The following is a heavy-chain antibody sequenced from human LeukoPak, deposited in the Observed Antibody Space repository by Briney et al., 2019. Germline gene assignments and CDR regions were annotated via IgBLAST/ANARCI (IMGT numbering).Heavy chain of an antibody. D-gene: IGHD2-21*01. Sequence: QTGGSLRLSCGASGFTFSNYAMSWVRQAPGKGLEWVSAISGGAGSTYYTDSVKGRFTISRDNSKSTLYLQMNNLRAEDAAVYYCARHGGTVVIITLASWGQGTLVTVSS. CDR2: ISGGAGST. V-gene: IGHV3-23*01. CDR1: GFTFSNYA. CDR3: ARHGGTVVIITLAS. J-gene: IGHJ4*02.